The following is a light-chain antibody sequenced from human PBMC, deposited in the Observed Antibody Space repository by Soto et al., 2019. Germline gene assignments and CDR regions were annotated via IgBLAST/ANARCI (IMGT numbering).Light chain of an antibody. CDR3: QQYHNWPLT. V-gene: IGKV3-15*01. CDR1: QSITGN. J-gene: IGKJ4*01. Sequence: EIVMTQSPATLSVSPGERATLSCRASQSITGNLTWYQQKPGQAPRLLIYDASTRATGIPARFSGSGSGTEFTLTISSLQSEDFADYYCQQYHNWPLTFGGRTKVEIK. CDR2: DAS.